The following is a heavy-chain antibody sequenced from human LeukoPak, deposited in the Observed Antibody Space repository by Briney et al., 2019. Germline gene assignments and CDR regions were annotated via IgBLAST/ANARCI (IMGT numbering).Heavy chain of an antibody. CDR3: ARDIAVAGTTFYDY. J-gene: IGHJ4*02. CDR1: GYTFTGYY. CDR2: INPNSGGT. Sequence: ASVKVSCKASGYTFTGYYMHWVRQAPGQGLEWMGWINPNSGGTNYAQKFQGRVTMTRDTSISTAYMELSRLRSDDTAVYYCARDIAVAGTTFYDYWGQGTQVTVSS. D-gene: IGHD6-19*01. V-gene: IGHV1-2*02.